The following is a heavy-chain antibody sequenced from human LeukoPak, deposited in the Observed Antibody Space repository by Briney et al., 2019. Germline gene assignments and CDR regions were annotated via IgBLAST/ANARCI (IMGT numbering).Heavy chain of an antibody. Sequence: SETLSLTCTVSGRSISSYYWSWIRQPPGKGLEWIGYIYYSGSTNYNPSLKSRVTISVDTSKNQFSLKLSSVTAADTAVYYCARSYYYDSSGYSGRYYYYYYMDVWGKGTTVTVSS. CDR3: ARSYYYDSSGYSGRYYYYYYMDV. V-gene: IGHV4-59*01. CDR1: GRSISSYY. J-gene: IGHJ6*03. D-gene: IGHD3-22*01. CDR2: IYYSGST.